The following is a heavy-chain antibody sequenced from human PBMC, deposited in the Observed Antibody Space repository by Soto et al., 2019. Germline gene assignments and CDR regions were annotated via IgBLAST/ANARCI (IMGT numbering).Heavy chain of an antibody. D-gene: IGHD3-22*01. CDR1: GFDFEDYA. Sequence: PGGSLRLSCAAAGFDFEDYAMHWVRQVPGKGLEWVSLTNSDGNDSYYMDSVKGRFTISRDNAKSTLYLQMDRLRPEDTALYFCAKSLYYSDSSPLDHWGQGTLVTVSS. V-gene: IGHV3-43D*04. CDR2: TNSDGNDS. CDR3: AKSLYYSDSSPLDH. J-gene: IGHJ4*02.